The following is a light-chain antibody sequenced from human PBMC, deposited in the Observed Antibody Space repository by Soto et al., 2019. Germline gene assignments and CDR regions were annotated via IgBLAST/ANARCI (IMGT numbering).Light chain of an antibody. CDR2: DVS. J-gene: IGLJ1*01. V-gene: IGLV2-14*01. CDR3: NSYSSSTTLYL. Sequence: QSALTQPASVSGSPGQSITISCTGTSSDVGGYKYVSWYQQPPGKATRIIIYDVSNRPSGVSIRFSGSKSGNTASLTISGFQAEDESDYYCNSYSSSTTLYLFGTGTKVTVL. CDR1: SSDVGGYKY.